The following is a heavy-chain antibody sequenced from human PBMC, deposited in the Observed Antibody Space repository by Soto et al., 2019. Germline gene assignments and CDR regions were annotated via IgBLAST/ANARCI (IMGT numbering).Heavy chain of an antibody. CDR1: GGSISSYY. CDR2: IYYSGST. Sequence: SDTLSLTCTVSGGSISSYYWSWIRQPPGKGLEWIGYIYYSGSTNYNPSLKSRVTISVDTSKNQFSLKLSSVTAADTAVYYCARVYCSGGSCFFDPWGQGTLVTVSS. J-gene: IGHJ5*02. V-gene: IGHV4-59*01. CDR3: ARVYCSGGSCFFDP. D-gene: IGHD2-15*01.